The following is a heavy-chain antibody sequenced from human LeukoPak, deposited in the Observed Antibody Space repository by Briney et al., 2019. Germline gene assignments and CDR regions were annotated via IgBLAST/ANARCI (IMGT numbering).Heavy chain of an antibody. V-gene: IGHV3-21*01. CDR3: AREWRTRGFRSGWHIHFDY. J-gene: IGHJ4*02. Sequence: GGSLRLSCAASGFTFDDYGMSWVRQAPGKGLEWVSSISSSSSYIYYADSVKGRFTISRDDAKNSLYLQMNSLRAEDTAVYYCAREWRTRGFRSGWHIHFDYWGQGTLVTVSS. CDR1: GFTFDDYG. D-gene: IGHD6-19*01. CDR2: ISSSSSYI.